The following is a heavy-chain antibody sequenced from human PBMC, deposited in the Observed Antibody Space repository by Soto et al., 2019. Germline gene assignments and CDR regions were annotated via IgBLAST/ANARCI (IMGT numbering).Heavy chain of an antibody. J-gene: IGHJ5*02. Sequence: GGSLRLSCAASGFTFSSYAMSWVRQAPGKGLEWVSAISGSGGSTYYADSVKGRFTISRDNSKNTLYLQMNSLRAEDTAVYYCAKLDRMEWFTKNWFDPWGQGTLVTVSS. CDR1: GFTFSSYA. CDR3: AKLDRMEWFTKNWFDP. D-gene: IGHD3-3*01. V-gene: IGHV3-23*01. CDR2: ISGSGGST.